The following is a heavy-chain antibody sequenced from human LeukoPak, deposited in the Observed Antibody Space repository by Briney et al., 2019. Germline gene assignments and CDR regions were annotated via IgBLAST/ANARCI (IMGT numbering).Heavy chain of an antibody. J-gene: IGHJ4*02. D-gene: IGHD3-9*01. V-gene: IGHV1-18*01. CDR3: AREAYYDILTGPGAFDY. Sequence: ASVKDSCKASGYTFTSYGISWVRQAPGQGLEWMGWISAYNGNTNYAQKLQGRVTMTTDTSTSTAYMELRSLRSDDTAVYYCAREAYYDILTGPGAFDYWGQGTLVTVSS. CDR2: ISAYNGNT. CDR1: GYTFTSYG.